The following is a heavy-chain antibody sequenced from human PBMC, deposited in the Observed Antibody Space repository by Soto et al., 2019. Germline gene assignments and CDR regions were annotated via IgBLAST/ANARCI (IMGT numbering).Heavy chain of an antibody. D-gene: IGHD3-22*01. CDR3: ARSITMIVVPHWYFAY. V-gene: IGHV4-4*02. J-gene: IGHJ4*02. CDR2: IYHSGST. Sequence: PSETLSLTCAVSGRTISSSNWWSWVRPPPGKGLEWIGEIYHSGSTNYNPSLKSRVTISVDKSKNQFSLKLSSVTAADTAVYYCARSITMIVVPHWYFAYWGQGTLVPVSS. CDR1: GRTISSSNW.